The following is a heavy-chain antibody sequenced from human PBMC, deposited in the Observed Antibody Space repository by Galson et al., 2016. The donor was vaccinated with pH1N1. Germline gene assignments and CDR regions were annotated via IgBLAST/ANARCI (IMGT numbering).Heavy chain of an antibody. CDR1: AFSFSSYG. CDR2: IWHDGNNK. D-gene: IGHD3-3*01. Sequence: SLRLSCAASAFSFSSYGMHWVRQAPGKGLEWVAVIWHDGNNKYYADSVQGRFTISRDNSKNTVYLQMSSLRAEDTAVYYCARGGVTIFGIVNPAFGMDVWGQGTLVTVSS. V-gene: IGHV3-33*01. CDR3: ARGGVTIFGIVNPAFGMDV. J-gene: IGHJ4*02.